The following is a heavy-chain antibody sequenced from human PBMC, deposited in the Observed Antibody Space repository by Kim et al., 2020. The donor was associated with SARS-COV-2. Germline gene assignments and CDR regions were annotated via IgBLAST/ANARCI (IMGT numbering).Heavy chain of an antibody. D-gene: IGHD3-10*01. CDR2: IYYSGST. CDR3: ARHVGQDYYGSGSYDNWFDP. V-gene: IGHV4-39*01. Sequence: SETLSLTCTVSGGSISSSSYYWGWIRQPPGKGLEWIGSIYYSGSTYYNPSLKSRVTISVDTSKNQFSLKLSSVTAADTAVYYCARHVGQDYYGSGSYDNWFDPWGQGTLVTVSS. CDR1: GGSISSSSYY. J-gene: IGHJ5*02.